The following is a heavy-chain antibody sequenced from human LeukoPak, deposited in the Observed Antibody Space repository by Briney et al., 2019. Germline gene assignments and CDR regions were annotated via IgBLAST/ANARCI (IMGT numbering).Heavy chain of an antibody. Sequence: PGGSLRLSCTVSGFTFSSSAMTWVRQAPGKGLQWVSAISGSGGSTFYADSVKGRFTISRDNSKNTLSLQMNSLRADDTAVYYCARHLHYYGSGNYYYYFYAMDVWGQGTTVTVSS. CDR3: ARHLHYYGSGNYYYYFYAMDV. D-gene: IGHD3-10*01. CDR1: GFTFSSSA. V-gene: IGHV3-23*01. J-gene: IGHJ6*02. CDR2: ISGSGGST.